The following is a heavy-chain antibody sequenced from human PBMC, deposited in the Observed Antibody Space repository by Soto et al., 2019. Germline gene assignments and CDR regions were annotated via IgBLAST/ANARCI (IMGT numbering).Heavy chain of an antibody. CDR2: INPNGGST. CDR1: ADTFTSYY. Sequence: VQLVQSGAEVKKPGASVKLSCKAPADTFTSYYIHWVRQAPGHGLEWMGIINPNGGSTRFAQTFQGRITMTTDTSTSTVYMELRSLRSEDTAVYYCARVGPPSPSVIWFFDLWGRGTLVTVSS. D-gene: IGHD2-21*01. CDR3: ARVGPPSPSVIWFFDL. J-gene: IGHJ2*01. V-gene: IGHV1-46*01.